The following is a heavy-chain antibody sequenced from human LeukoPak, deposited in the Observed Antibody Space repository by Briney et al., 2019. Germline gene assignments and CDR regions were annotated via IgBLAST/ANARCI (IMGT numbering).Heavy chain of an antibody. Sequence: ASVKVSCKASGYTFTSYYMHWVRQAPGQGLEWMGWINPKSGGTNYAQKFQGRVTMTRDTSISTAYVELSRLRFDDTAVYYCASGSSFDSSGRGFDYWGQGTLVTVSS. CDR3: ASGSSFDSSGRGFDY. CDR2: INPKSGGT. J-gene: IGHJ4*02. CDR1: GYTFTSYY. V-gene: IGHV1-2*02. D-gene: IGHD3-22*01.